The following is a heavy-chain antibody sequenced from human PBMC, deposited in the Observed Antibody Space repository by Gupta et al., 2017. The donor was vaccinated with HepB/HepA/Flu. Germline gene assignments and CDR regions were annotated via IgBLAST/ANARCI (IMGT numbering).Heavy chain of an antibody. D-gene: IGHD6-6*01. Sequence: EVQLVESGGGLVQPGRSLRLSCAASGFTFDDYAMHWVRQAPGKGLEWVSGISWNSGSIGYADSVKGRFTISRDNAKNSLYLQMNSLRAEDTALYYCAKDMSSSSGGLGDYYYGMDVWGQGTTVTVSS. CDR2: ISWNSGSI. CDR3: AKDMSSSSGGLGDYYYGMDV. CDR1: GFTFDDYA. J-gene: IGHJ6*02. V-gene: IGHV3-9*01.